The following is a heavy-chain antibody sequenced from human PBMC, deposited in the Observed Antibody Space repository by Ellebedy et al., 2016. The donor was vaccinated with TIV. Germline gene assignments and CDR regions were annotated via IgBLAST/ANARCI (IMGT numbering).Heavy chain of an antibody. J-gene: IGHJ4*02. V-gene: IGHV2-5*01. CDR3: AHRLGRWLAFDY. CDR2: IFWSDDK. Sequence: SGPTLVKPTQTLTLTCTFSGFSLSTNGVGVGWIRQPPGQAPEWLALIFWSDDKRFSPSLESRLTITKDTSKNQVVLRMTNMDPVDTATYYCAHRLGRWLAFDYWGQGILVTVSS. CDR1: GFSLSTNGVG. D-gene: IGHD6-19*01.